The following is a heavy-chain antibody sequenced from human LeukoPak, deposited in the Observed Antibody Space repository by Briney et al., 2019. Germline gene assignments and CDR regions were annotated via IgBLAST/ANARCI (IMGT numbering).Heavy chain of an antibody. CDR2: ISAYNGNT. V-gene: IGHV1-18*04. D-gene: IGHD3-10*01. CDR3: ARAMVRGVRGLYSWFDP. CDR1: GYTFTSYG. J-gene: IGHJ5*02. Sequence: ASVKVSCKASGYTFTSYGISWVRQAPGQGLEWMGWISAYNGNTNYAQKLQGRVTMTTDTSASTAYMELRRLRSDATAVYYCARAMVRGVRGLYSWFDPWGQGTLVTVSS.